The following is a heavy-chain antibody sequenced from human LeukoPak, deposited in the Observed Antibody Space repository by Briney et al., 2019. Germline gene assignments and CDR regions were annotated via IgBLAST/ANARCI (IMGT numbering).Heavy chain of an antibody. CDR2: IIGYNGNT. CDR3: ARVGSGWFLDY. J-gene: IGHJ4*02. V-gene: IGHV1-18*01. D-gene: IGHD6-19*01. Sequence: VASVKVSCQASGYTFTSYGISWVRPAPGQGLEWMGWIIGYNGNTNYAQKLQGRVTMTTDTSTSTAYMELRSLRSDDTAVYYCARVGSGWFLDYWGQGTLVTVSS. CDR1: GYTFTSYG.